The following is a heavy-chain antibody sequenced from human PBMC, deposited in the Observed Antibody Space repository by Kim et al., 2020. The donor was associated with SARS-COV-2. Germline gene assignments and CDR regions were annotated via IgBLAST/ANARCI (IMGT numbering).Heavy chain of an antibody. D-gene: IGHD1-26*01. J-gene: IGHJ4*02. V-gene: IGHV3-30*18. CDR3: AKSSSGSYVGYDY. CDR1: GFTFNNYG. Sequence: GGSLRLSCAASGFTFNNYGMHWVRQAPGKGLEWVAVISYDGSNKNYADSVKGRFTISRDNSKNTLYLQMNSLRIEDTAVYYCAKSSSGSYVGYDYWGQGTLVTVSS. CDR2: ISYDGSNK.